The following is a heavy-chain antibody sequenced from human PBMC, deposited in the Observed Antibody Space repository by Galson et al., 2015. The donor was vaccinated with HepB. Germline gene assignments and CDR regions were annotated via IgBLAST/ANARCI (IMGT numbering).Heavy chain of an antibody. D-gene: IGHD6-13*01. J-gene: IGHJ4*02. Sequence: SVKVSCKASGYTFTSYGISWVRQAPGQGLEWMGWISAYNGNTNYAQKLQGRVTMTTDTSTSTAYMELRSLRSDNTAVYYCARDPFGIAAAGTEFDYWGQGTLVTVSS. V-gene: IGHV1-18*04. CDR1: GYTFTSYG. CDR2: ISAYNGNT. CDR3: ARDPFGIAAAGTEFDY.